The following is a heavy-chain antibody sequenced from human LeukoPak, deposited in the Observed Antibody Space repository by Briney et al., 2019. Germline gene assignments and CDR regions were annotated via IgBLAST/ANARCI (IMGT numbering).Heavy chain of an antibody. Sequence: GGSLRLSCAASGFTFSSYAMHWVRQAPGKGLEWVAVISYDGSDKYYADSVKGRFTISRDNSKNTLYLQMNSLRAEDTAVYYCARVKWELLPLDYWGQGTLVTVSS. CDR2: ISYDGSDK. J-gene: IGHJ4*02. D-gene: IGHD1-26*01. CDR3: ARVKWELLPLDY. V-gene: IGHV3-30-3*01. CDR1: GFTFSSYA.